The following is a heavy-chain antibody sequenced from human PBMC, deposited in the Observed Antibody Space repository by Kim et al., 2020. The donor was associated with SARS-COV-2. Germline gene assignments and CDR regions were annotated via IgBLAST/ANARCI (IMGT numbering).Heavy chain of an antibody. Sequence: GGSLRLSCAASGFAFNTVWMTWVRQTPGKGLEWVGRIKSKAEGETTSYAAPLKDKFTISRDDSKNTLFLEMTGLKSEDTGVYYCVTDMETPLWVPITWGRGTLVTVSS. CDR2: IKSKAEGETT. V-gene: IGHV3-15*01. J-gene: IGHJ5*02. CDR3: VTDMETPLWVPIT. CDR1: GFAFNTVW. D-gene: IGHD1-26*01.